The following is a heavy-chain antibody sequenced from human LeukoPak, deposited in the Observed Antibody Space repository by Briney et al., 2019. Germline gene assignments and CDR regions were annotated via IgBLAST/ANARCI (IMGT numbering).Heavy chain of an antibody. V-gene: IGHV3-21*04. CDR2: ISGGSRSI. J-gene: IGHJ4*02. D-gene: IGHD2-21*02. CDR3: ARDYFYCGGDCFVDY. CDR1: GFTFSDYT. Sequence: GGSLRLSCAASGFTFSDYTMNWIRQAPGKGLEWVSSISGGSRSIYYVDSVKGRFTISRDNAKNSLYLQVNSLRAEDTAIYYCARDYFYCGGDCFVDYWGQGTLVTVSS.